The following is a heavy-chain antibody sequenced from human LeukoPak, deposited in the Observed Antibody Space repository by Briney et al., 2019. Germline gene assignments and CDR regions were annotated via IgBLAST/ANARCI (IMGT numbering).Heavy chain of an antibody. V-gene: IGHV1-46*01. CDR2: INTSDGST. Sequence: ASVKVSCKASGYTFSNYYIHWVRQAPGHGLEWMGIINTSDGSTYYAQKFRNRFTMTRDMSTSTVYMDLSSLRSEDTAVYYCAREYRSSSDYWGQGTLVTVSS. D-gene: IGHD6-6*01. J-gene: IGHJ4*02. CDR3: AREYRSSSDY. CDR1: GYTFSNYY.